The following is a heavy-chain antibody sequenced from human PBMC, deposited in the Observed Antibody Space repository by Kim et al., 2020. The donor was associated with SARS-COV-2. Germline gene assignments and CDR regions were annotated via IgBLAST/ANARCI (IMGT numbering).Heavy chain of an antibody. CDR2: INHSGST. Sequence: SETLSLTCAVYGGSFSGYYWSWIRQPPGKGLEWIGEINHSGSTNYNPSLKSRVTISVDTSKNQFSLKLSSVTAADTAVYYCASIAARRYYYGMDVWGQGTTVTVSS. V-gene: IGHV4-34*01. J-gene: IGHJ6*02. D-gene: IGHD6-6*01. CDR1: GGSFSGYY. CDR3: ASIAARRYYYGMDV.